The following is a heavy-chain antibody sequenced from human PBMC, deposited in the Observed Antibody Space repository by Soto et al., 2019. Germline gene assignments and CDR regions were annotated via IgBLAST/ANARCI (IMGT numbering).Heavy chain of an antibody. CDR1: GGSISSGYYY. CDR2: IYYSGNT. Sequence: SETLSLTCSVSGGSISSGYYYWSWIRQPPGKGLEWIGNIYYSGNTYYNPSLKSRLIISIDTSKNQFSLTLTSVTAADTGVYYCARDLNYGLYYFDYWGPGTLVTFSS. D-gene: IGHD3-10*01. J-gene: IGHJ4*02. V-gene: IGHV4-30-4*01. CDR3: ARDLNYGLYYFDY.